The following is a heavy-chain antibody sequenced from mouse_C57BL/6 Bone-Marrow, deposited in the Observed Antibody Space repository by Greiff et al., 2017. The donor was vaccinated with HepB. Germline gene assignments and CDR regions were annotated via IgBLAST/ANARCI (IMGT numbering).Heavy chain of an antibody. CDR2: IYPGSGNT. CDR3: ARDFGAMDY. Sequence: VKLQESGAELVRPGASVKLSCKASGYTFTDYYINWVKQRPGQGLEWIARIYPGSGNTYYNEKVKGKATLTAEKSYSTAYMQLSSLTSEDSAVYFCARDFGAMDYWGQGTSVTVSS. V-gene: IGHV1-76*01. J-gene: IGHJ4*01. CDR1: GYTFTDYY.